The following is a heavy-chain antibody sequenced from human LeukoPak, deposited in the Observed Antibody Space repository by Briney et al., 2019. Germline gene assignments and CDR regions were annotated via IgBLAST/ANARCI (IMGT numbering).Heavy chain of an antibody. CDR1: GDSISFYY. V-gene: IGHV4-4*07. CDR3: AREWRY. J-gene: IGHJ4*02. D-gene: IGHD3-3*01. Sequence: SETLSLTCTVSGDSISFYYWTWIRQPAGKGLQWIGRIYSSGSTNYSPSLKSRVTISLDKSKNQFSLRLTSVTAADTAVYYCAREWRYWGQGTLVTVSS. CDR2: IYSSGST.